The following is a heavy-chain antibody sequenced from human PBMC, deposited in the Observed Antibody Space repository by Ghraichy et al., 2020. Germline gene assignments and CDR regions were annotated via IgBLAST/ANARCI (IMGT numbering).Heavy chain of an antibody. V-gene: IGHV3-74*01. Sequence: GGSLRLSCAASGFTFSSYWMHWVRQVPGKGLVWVSRINSDGSTTNYADSVKGRFTISRDNAKNTLYLQMNSLRAEDTAVYYCVRSDSGSGTPWDYWGQGTLVTVSS. D-gene: IGHD3-10*01. CDR1: GFTFSSYW. CDR3: VRSDSGSGTPWDY. J-gene: IGHJ4*02. CDR2: INSDGSTT.